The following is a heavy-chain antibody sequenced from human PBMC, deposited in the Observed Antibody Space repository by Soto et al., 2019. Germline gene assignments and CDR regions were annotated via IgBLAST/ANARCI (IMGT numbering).Heavy chain of an antibody. CDR3: ARAGNCTSTTCFSGWLAP. Sequence: GASVKVSCKASGYTFTSYSINWVRQDPGQRLEWMVWINTDNGTTRDSQKFQDRVTRTRDTSANTAYMELSSLTSEDTAVYYCARAGNCTSTTCFSGWLAPWGQGTLVTVSS. CDR2: INTDNGTT. J-gene: IGHJ5*02. CDR1: GYTFTSYS. D-gene: IGHD2-2*01. V-gene: IGHV1-3*04.